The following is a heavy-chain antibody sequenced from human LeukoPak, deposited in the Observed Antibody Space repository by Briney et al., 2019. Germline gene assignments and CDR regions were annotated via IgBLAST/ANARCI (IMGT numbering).Heavy chain of an antibody. Sequence: PSGTVSLTCAVSGGSISSSNWWSWVRPPPGKGLEWIGEIYHSGSTNYNPSLKSRVTISVDKSKNQFSLKLSSVTAADTAVYYCAREPMVRGVNAPGYYFDYWGQGTLVTVSS. CDR1: GGSISSSNW. J-gene: IGHJ4*02. CDR2: IYHSGST. D-gene: IGHD3-10*01. V-gene: IGHV4-4*02. CDR3: AREPMVRGVNAPGYYFDY.